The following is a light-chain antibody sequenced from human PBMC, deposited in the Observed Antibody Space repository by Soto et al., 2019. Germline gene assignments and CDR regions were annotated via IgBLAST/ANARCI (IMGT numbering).Light chain of an antibody. Sequence: QLVLTQSPSASASLGASVKLTCSLSSGHSNYAIAWHQQQPEKGPRYLMKVISDGHYIKGDEIPDRFSGSSSGAERYLTISSLQSEDEADYYCQTWGTGIHVVFGGGTKVTVL. CDR3: QTWGTGIHVV. V-gene: IGLV4-69*01. J-gene: IGLJ2*01. CDR2: VISDGHY. CDR1: SGHSNYA.